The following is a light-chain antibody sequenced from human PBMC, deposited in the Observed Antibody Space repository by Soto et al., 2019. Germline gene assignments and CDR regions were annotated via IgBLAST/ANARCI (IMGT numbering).Light chain of an antibody. CDR3: SSYTSSSLYGV. V-gene: IGLV2-14*01. Sequence: QSALTQPASVSGSPGQSITISCTGTSSDVGGYNYVSWYQQHPGKAPKLMIYDVSNRPSGVSNRFSGSKSGNTASLTISGLQAEDEADYYCSSYTSSSLYGVFGGGTKLTVL. CDR2: DVS. CDR1: SSDVGGYNY. J-gene: IGLJ3*02.